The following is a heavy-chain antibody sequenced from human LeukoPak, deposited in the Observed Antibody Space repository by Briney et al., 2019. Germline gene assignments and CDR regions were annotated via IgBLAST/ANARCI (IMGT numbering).Heavy chain of an antibody. CDR1: GGSISSYY. V-gene: IGHV4-59*08. J-gene: IGHJ4*02. D-gene: IGHD3-22*01. Sequence: KPSETLSLTCTVSGGSISSYYWSWIRQPPGKGLEWIGYIYYSGNTNYNPSLKSRVTISVDTSKNQFSLKLSSVTAADTAVYYCARFGVGDSSGYYYPFDYWGQGTLVTVSS. CDR2: IYYSGNT. CDR3: ARFGVGDSSGYYYPFDY.